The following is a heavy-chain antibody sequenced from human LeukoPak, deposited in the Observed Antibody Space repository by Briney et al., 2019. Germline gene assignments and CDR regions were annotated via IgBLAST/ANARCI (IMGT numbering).Heavy chain of an antibody. V-gene: IGHV1-2*06. CDR3: ARWRLVGATRVFDH. CDR2: INPNSGGT. CDR1: GYTFTGYY. J-gene: IGHJ4*02. D-gene: IGHD1-26*01. Sequence: WASVKVSCKASGYTFTGYYMHWVRQAPGQGLEWMGRINPNSGGTNYAQKFQGRVTMTRDTSISTAYMELSRLRSDDTAVYYCARWRLVGATRVFDHWGQGTLVTVSS.